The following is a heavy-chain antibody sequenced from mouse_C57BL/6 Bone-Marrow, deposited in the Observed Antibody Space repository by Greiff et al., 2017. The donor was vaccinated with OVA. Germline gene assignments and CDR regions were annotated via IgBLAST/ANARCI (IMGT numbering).Heavy chain of an antibody. V-gene: IGHV1-76*01. CDR3: AREGVLLRYQGYFDV. CDR1: GYTFTDYY. Sequence: QVQLQQSGAELVRPGASVKLSCKASGYTFTDYYINWVKQRPGQGLEWIARIYPGSGNTYYNEKFKGKATLTAEKSSSTAYMQLSSLTSEESAVYFGAREGVLLRYQGYFDVWGTGTTVTVSS. D-gene: IGHD1-1*01. CDR2: IYPGSGNT. J-gene: IGHJ1*03.